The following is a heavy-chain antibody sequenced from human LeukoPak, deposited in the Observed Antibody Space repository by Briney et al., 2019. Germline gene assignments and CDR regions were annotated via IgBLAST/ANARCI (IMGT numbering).Heavy chain of an antibody. CDR1: GYTFTNYD. CDR3: ARGRGGTVVRGYLDY. CDR2: MNSNTGNT. J-gene: IGHJ4*02. D-gene: IGHD3-10*01. V-gene: IGHV1-8*01. Sequence: ASVKVSCKASGYTFTNYDIMWVRQATGQGPEWMGWMNSNTGNTGSAQKFQGRVTMTRDTSINTAYMELHSLTSEDTAVYCCARGRGGTVVRGYLDYWGQGTLVIVSS.